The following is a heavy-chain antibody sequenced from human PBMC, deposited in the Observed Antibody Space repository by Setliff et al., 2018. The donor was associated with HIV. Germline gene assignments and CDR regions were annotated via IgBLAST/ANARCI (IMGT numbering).Heavy chain of an antibody. CDR3: AREIGDYYDSSGYYPPTDYYYGMDV. D-gene: IGHD3-22*01. V-gene: IGHV1-46*01. CDR1: GYTFTSHY. CDR2: LNPSDGST. Sequence: ASVKVSCKASGYTFTSHYPHWVRQAPGQGLEWMGILNPSDGSTHYARKLQGRVTMTTDTSTSTAYMELRSLRSDDTAVYYCAREIGDYYDSSGYYPPTDYYYGMDVWGQGTTVTVSS. J-gene: IGHJ6*02.